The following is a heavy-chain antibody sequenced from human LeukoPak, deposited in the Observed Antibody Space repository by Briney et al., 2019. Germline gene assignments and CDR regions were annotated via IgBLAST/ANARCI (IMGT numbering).Heavy chain of an antibody. CDR3: ARDPSSSAGNWFDP. Sequence: GASVKVSCKASGYTFTSYYMHWVRQAPGQGLEWMGWINPNSGGTNYAQKFQGRVTMTRDTSISTAYMELSRLRSDDTAVYYCARDPSSSAGNWFDPWGQGTLVTVSS. D-gene: IGHD6-6*01. CDR2: INPNSGGT. V-gene: IGHV1-2*02. CDR1: GYTFTSYY. J-gene: IGHJ5*02.